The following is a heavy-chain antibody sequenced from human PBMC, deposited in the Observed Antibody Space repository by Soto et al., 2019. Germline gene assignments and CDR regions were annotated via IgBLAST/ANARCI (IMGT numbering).Heavy chain of an antibody. D-gene: IGHD4-17*01. J-gene: IGHJ4*02. CDR1: GFTFSSYA. V-gene: IGHV3-23*01. CDR3: AKATGAYGDYVIWGFDY. Sequence: GGSLRLSCAASGFTFSSYAMSWVRQAPGKGLAWVSGISVSGGSTYYADSVKGRFTISRDNSKNTLYLQMNSLRAEDTAVYYCAKATGAYGDYVIWGFDYWGQGTLVTVSS. CDR2: ISVSGGST.